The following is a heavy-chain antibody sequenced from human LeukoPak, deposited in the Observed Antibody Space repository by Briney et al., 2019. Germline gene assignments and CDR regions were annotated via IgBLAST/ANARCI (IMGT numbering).Heavy chain of an antibody. CDR2: VYQSGIT. J-gene: IGHJ4*02. CDR1: GGATSSSNYY. Sequence: PSETLSLTCTVSGGATSSSNYYWAWIRQPPGKGLEWMGYVYQSGITNYNPSLKSRVSISVDTSRNQFSLRLSSVTAADTAVYYCARESWDTVVRGATFDLWGQGTLVTVSS. V-gene: IGHV4-61*01. D-gene: IGHD3-10*01. CDR3: ARESWDTVVRGATFDL.